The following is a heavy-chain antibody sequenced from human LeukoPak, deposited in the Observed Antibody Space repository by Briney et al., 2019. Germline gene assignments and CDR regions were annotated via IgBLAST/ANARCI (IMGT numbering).Heavy chain of an antibody. CDR1: GFTFSSYA. D-gene: IGHD4-17*01. V-gene: IGHV3-23*01. Sequence: PGGSLRLSCAASGFTFSSYAMSWVRQAPGKGLEWVSAISGSGGSTYYADSVKGRFTISRDNAKNSLYLQMNSLRAEDTAVYYCARDGMTTEYSIWFWGRFYYYYYMDVWGKGTTVTVSS. CDR2: ISGSGGST. CDR3: ARDGMTTEYSIWFWGRFYYYYYMDV. J-gene: IGHJ6*03.